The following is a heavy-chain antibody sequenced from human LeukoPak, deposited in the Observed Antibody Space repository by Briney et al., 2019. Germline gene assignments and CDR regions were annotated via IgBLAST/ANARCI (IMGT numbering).Heavy chain of an antibody. D-gene: IGHD6-13*01. CDR1: GYSFTSYW. CDR2: IYPGDSDT. J-gene: IGHJ4*02. CDR3: ARQDRSWGGGFDY. Sequence: ESLKISCKGSGYSFTSYWTGGVRQGPGKGREWMGIIYPGDSDTRYGPSFQGQVTISADKSISTAYLQWSSLKASDTAMYYCARQDRSWGGGFDYWGQGTLVTVSS. V-gene: IGHV5-51*02.